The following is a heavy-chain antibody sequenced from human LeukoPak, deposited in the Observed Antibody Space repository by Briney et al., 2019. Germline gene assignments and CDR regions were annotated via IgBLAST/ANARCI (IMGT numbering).Heavy chain of an antibody. CDR3: ARGGITAMDGC. CDR2: INSDGSST. CDR1: GFTFSSYW. V-gene: IGHV3-74*01. J-gene: IGHJ4*02. D-gene: IGHD5-18*01. Sequence: GGSLRLSCAASGFTFSSYWMHWVRQAPGKGLVWVSRINSDGSSTTYADSVKGRFTISRDNAKNTLYLQMNSLRAEDTAVYYCARGGITAMDGCWGQGTLVTVSS.